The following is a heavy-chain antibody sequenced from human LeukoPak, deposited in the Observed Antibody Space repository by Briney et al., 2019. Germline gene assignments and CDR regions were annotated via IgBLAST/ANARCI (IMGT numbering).Heavy chain of an antibody. CDR3: ARLTYTSGWSFSDY. J-gene: IGHJ4*02. V-gene: IGHV5-51*01. CDR2: IHPGDSDT. CDR1: GYSFTNYW. Sequence: KLGESLKISCKASGYSFTNYWIGWVRQMPGKGLEWMGIIHPGDSDTRYSPSFEGQVTISADKSISTAYLQCSSLKASDTAMYYCARLTYTSGWSFSDYWGQGSLVTVSS. D-gene: IGHD6-19*01.